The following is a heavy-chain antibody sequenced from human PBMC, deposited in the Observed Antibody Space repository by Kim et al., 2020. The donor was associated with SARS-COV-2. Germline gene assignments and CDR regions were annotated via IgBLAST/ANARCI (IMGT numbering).Heavy chain of an antibody. CDR2: ISYDGSNK. Sequence: GGSLRLSCAASGFTFSSYGMHWVRQAPGKGLEWVAVISYDGSNKYYADSVKGRFTISRDNSKNTLYLQMNSLRAEDTAVYYCAKMGGVDGYNYNYYYYGMDVWGQGTTVTVSS. CDR1: GFTFSSYG. CDR3: AKMGGVDGYNYNYYYYGMDV. V-gene: IGHV3-30*18. D-gene: IGHD5-12*01. J-gene: IGHJ6*02.